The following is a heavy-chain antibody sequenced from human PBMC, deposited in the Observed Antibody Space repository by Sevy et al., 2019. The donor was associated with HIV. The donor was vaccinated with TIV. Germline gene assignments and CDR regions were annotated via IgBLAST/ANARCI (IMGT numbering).Heavy chain of an antibody. V-gene: IGHV3-48*02. Sequence: GGSLRLSCAASGFSFSGYNMNWVRQAPGKGLEWVSYLSSSTSTIHYADSVKGRFTISRDNAKNSLFLQMNSLRDEDMAVYYCARDSSWNYDSYFYGMDVWGQGTTVTVSS. CDR2: LSSSTSTI. D-gene: IGHD1-7*01. CDR1: GFSFSGYN. CDR3: ARDSSWNYDSYFYGMDV. J-gene: IGHJ6*02.